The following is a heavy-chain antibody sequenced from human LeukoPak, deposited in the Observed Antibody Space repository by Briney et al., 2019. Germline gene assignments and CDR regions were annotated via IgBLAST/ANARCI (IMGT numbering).Heavy chain of an antibody. CDR1: GFTFSSYT. D-gene: IGHD2-2*02. Sequence: PGGSLRLSCAASGFTFSSYTMNWVRQAPGKGLEWVSSISSSSSKIYYADSVKGRFTISRDNAKNSLYLQMNSLRAEDTAVYHCATGVCSTTSCYTKLHYFDPWGQGTLVTVSS. J-gene: IGHJ5*02. CDR3: ATGVCSTTSCYTKLHYFDP. V-gene: IGHV3-21*01. CDR2: ISSSSSKI.